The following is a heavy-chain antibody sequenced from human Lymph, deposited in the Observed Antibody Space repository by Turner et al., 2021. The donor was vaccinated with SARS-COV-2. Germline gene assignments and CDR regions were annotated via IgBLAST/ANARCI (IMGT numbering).Heavy chain of an antibody. D-gene: IGHD4-17*01. Sequence: EVQLVESGGGLIQPGGSLRLPCAASGFTVSSNYMTWVRQAPGKGLEWFSLIYSGGSTYYADSVKGRFTISRDNSKNTLYLQMNSLRADDTAVYYCARVLPYGDYFDYWGQGTLVTVSS. CDR2: IYSGGST. CDR3: ARVLPYGDYFDY. V-gene: IGHV3-53*01. J-gene: IGHJ4*02. CDR1: GFTVSSNY.